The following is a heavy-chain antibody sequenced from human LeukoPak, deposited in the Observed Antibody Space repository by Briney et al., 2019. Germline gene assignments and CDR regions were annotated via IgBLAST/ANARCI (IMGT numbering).Heavy chain of an antibody. CDR3: ARGSSGGYWRGIEYYFDY. CDR2: INHSGST. Sequence: PSETLSLTCTVSGGSISSYYWHWIRQPPGKGLEWIGEINHSGSTNYNPSLKSRVTISVDTSKNQFSLKLSSVTAADTAVYYCARGSSGGYWRGIEYYFDYWGQGTLVTVSS. V-gene: IGHV4-34*01. D-gene: IGHD6-19*01. CDR1: GGSISSYY. J-gene: IGHJ4*02.